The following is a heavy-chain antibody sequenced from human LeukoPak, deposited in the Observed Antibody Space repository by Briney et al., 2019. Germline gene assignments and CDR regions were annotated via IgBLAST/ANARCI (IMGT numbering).Heavy chain of an antibody. J-gene: IGHJ4*02. CDR2: IWYDGSNK. V-gene: IGHV3-33*01. CDR3: ARGEYRSSYYLDY. Sequence: GGSLRLSCAASGFTFSDYGMHWVRQAPGKGLEWVAVIWYDGSNKYYADSVKGRFTISRDNSKNTLYLQMNSLRAEDTAVYHCARGEYRSSYYLDYWGQGTLVTVSS. CDR1: GFTFSDYG. D-gene: IGHD6-6*01.